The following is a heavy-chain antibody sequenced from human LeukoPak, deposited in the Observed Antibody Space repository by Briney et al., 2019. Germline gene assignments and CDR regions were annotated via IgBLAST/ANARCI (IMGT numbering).Heavy chain of an antibody. CDR2: IYYSGTT. J-gene: IGHJ6*03. CDR3: ARGRSSMVRGYYYYYMDV. CDR1: GGSISSGDYS. Sequence: SQTLSLTCAVSGGSISSGDYSWSWIRQPPGKGLEWIGYIYYSGTTYYNPSLKSRVIISVDTSKHQFSLKLSSVTAADTAVYYCARGRSSMVRGYYYYYMDVWGKGTTVTISS. V-gene: IGHV4-30-4*07. D-gene: IGHD3-10*01.